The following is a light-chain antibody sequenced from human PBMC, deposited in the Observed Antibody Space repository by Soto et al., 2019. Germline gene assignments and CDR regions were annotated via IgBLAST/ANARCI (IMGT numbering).Light chain of an antibody. CDR1: QSVSSTY. Sequence: EIVLTQSPDTLSLSPGETATLSCRASQSVSSTYLAWYHQKSGQAPRLLSFGASRRATGIPDRFSGSGSGTDFTLTISRLGPEDFAVYYCQQYDISITFGQGTRLEIE. CDR2: GAS. V-gene: IGKV3-20*01. CDR3: QQYDISIT. J-gene: IGKJ5*01.